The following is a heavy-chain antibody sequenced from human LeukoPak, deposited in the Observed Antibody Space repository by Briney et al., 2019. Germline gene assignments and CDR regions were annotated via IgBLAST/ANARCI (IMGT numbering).Heavy chain of an antibody. J-gene: IGHJ4*02. CDR1: GFTFSPYS. D-gene: IGHD3-10*01. V-gene: IGHV3-48*01. Sequence: PGGSLRLSCAASGFTFSPYSMNWVRQAPGKGLEWASYIAGSSSTIYYADSVKDRFAISRDNAKNSLYLQMNSLRAEDTAVYYCATSRGPVDHWGQGTLVTVSS. CDR3: ATSRGPVDH. CDR2: IAGSSSTI.